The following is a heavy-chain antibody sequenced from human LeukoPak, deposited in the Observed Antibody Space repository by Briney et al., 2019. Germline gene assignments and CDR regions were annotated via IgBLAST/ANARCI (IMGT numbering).Heavy chain of an antibody. Sequence: GASVKVYCKASGYTFTSYYMHWVRQAPGQGLEWMGIINPSGGSTSYAQKFQGRVTMTRDMSTSTVYMELSSLRSEDTAVYYCARVESWEHSGSSQDAFDIWGQGTMVTVSS. J-gene: IGHJ3*02. CDR2: INPSGGST. CDR1: GYTFTSYY. CDR3: ARVESWEHSGSSQDAFDI. D-gene: IGHD1-26*01. V-gene: IGHV1-46*01.